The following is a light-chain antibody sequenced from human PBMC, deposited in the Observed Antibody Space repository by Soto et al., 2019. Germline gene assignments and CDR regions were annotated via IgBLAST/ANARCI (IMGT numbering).Light chain of an antibody. J-gene: IGKJ4*01. V-gene: IGKV3-11*01. CDR3: QQRSIWPLA. CDR1: QSVGTY. CDR2: DSS. Sequence: DIVMTQSPATLSLSPGERATLSCRASQSVGTYLAWYQQKPGQAPRLLIYDSSKRATDIPARFSGSGSGTDFTLTISSLEPEDFSVYYCQQRSIWPLAFGGGTRVEIK.